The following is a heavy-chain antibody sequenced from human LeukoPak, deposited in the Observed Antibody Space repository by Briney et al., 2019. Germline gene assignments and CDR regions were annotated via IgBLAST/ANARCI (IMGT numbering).Heavy chain of an antibody. Sequence: GASVKVSCKASGYTFTSYDINWVRQATGQGLEWMGWMNPNSGNTGYAQKFQGRVTITRNTSISTAYMELSGLRSEDTAVYYCARRRIAAAGRTNWFDPWGQGTLVTVSS. CDR3: ARRRIAAAGRTNWFDP. V-gene: IGHV1-8*03. D-gene: IGHD6-13*01. CDR2: MNPNSGNT. J-gene: IGHJ5*02. CDR1: GYTFTSYD.